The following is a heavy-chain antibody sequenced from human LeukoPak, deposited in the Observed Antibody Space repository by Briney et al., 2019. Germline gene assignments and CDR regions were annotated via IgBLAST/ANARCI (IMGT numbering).Heavy chain of an antibody. CDR3: ARVPGRRNYYYYYMDA. CDR2: IYYSGST. Sequence: SETLSLTCTVSGGSISSYYWSWIRQPPGKGLEWIGYIYYSGSTNYNPSLKSRVTISVDTSKNQFSLKLSSVTAADTAAYYCARVPGRRNYYYYYMDAWGKGTTVTVSS. CDR1: GGSISSYY. D-gene: IGHD1-1*01. J-gene: IGHJ6*03. V-gene: IGHV4-59*01.